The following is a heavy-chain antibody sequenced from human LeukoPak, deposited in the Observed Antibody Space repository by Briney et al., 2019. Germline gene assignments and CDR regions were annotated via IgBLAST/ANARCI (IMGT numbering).Heavy chain of an antibody. J-gene: IGHJ2*01. CDR1: GFTFSSWW. V-gene: IGHV3-7*03. CDR2: INPDGSEG. CDR3: AKGPGLGAGKRYLDL. Sequence: GGSLRLSCAVSGFTFSSWWMTWVRQAPGKGLEWVATINPDGSEGYYVDSVRGRFTISRDNAKNSLSLQMNSLKPEDTALYYCAKGPGLGAGKRYLDLWGRGTLVIVSS. D-gene: IGHD6-13*01.